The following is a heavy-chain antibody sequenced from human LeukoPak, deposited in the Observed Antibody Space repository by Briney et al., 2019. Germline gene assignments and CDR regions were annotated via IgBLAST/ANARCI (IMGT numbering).Heavy chain of an antibody. V-gene: IGHV3-30-3*01. J-gene: IGHJ3*02. CDR3: ARDRSSGYDDAFDI. Sequence: GGSLRLSCAASGFTFSSYAMHWVRQAPGRRPEWVAVMPYDGTNIFYSDSVKGRFTISRDNAKNSLYLQMNSLRAEDTAVYYCARDRSSGYDDAFDIWGQGTMVTVSS. D-gene: IGHD5-12*01. CDR1: GFTFSSYA. CDR2: MPYDGTNI.